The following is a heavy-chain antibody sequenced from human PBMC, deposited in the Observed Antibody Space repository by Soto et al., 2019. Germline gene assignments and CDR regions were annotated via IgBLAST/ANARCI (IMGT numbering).Heavy chain of an antibody. CDR2: IYSGGST. J-gene: IGHJ4*02. Sequence: HPGGSLRLSCAASGFTVSSNYMSWVRQAPRKGLEWVSVIYSGGSTYYADSVKGRFTISRDNSKNTLYLQMNSLRAEDTAVYYCARPTYSYSYGCYWGQGTLVTVSS. D-gene: IGHD5-18*01. CDR3: ARPTYSYSYGCY. CDR1: GFTVSSNY. V-gene: IGHV3-53*01.